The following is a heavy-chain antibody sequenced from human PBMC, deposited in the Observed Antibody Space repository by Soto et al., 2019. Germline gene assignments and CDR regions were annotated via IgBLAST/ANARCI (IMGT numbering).Heavy chain of an antibody. CDR2: IYYSGST. V-gene: IGHV4-59*13. CDR3: ARDRTHFDSSAYYSGLDV. J-gene: IGHJ6*02. CDR1: GASIDSYY. D-gene: IGHD3-22*01. Sequence: LSLTCTVSGASIDSYYWNWIRQPPGKGLEWIGYIYYSGSTTYNPSLKTRVTISVDRSKNQFSLKLTSVTAADTAVYYCARDRTHFDSSAYYSGLDVWGQGTTVTVSS.